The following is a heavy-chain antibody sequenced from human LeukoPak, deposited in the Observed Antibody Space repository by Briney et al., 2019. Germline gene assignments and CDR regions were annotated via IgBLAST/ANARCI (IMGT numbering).Heavy chain of an antibody. V-gene: IGHV3-7*03. Sequence: GGSLRLSCAASGFTFSNYWMSWVRQAPGRGLEWVANIKEDGSEKNYVDSVKGRFTISRDNSKNTLYLQMNSLRAEDTALYYCAKEIGGGVGASERWGQGTLVTVSS. D-gene: IGHD1-26*01. CDR3: AKEIGGGVGASER. J-gene: IGHJ4*02. CDR1: GFTFSNYW. CDR2: IKEDGSEK.